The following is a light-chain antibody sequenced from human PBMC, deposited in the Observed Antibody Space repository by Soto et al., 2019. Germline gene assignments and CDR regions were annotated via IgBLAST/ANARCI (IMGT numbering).Light chain of an antibody. CDR2: DTS. Sequence: QAVVTQAPSLTVSPGGTVTLTCGSSTGAVTSGHYPYWFQQKPGQAPRTLIYDTSNKHSWTPARFSGSLLGGKAALTLSGAQPEDEADYYCLLSYSGARHVVFGGGTKVTVL. CDR1: TGAVTSGHY. CDR3: LLSYSGARHVV. V-gene: IGLV7-46*01. J-gene: IGLJ2*01.